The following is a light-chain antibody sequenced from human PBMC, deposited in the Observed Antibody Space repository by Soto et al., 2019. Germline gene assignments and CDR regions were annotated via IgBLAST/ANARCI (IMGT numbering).Light chain of an antibody. V-gene: IGKV3-11*01. Sequence: EIVLTQSPATLSLSPGQRATLSCRATQSVSNFLGWFQQKRGQPPRLLIFDASNRATGVPARFSGSGSGTDFTLTVSSLEPEDFAVYYCHHYGGSLYTFGQGTKLEIK. CDR3: HHYGGSLYT. J-gene: IGKJ2*01. CDR1: QSVSNF. CDR2: DAS.